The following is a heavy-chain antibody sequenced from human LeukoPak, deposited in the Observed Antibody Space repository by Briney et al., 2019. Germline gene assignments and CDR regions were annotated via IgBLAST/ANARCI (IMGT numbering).Heavy chain of an antibody. CDR3: AKLREWELPDLFDY. CDR1: GFTFSSYS. CDR2: ISGSGGST. D-gene: IGHD1-26*01. Sequence: GGSLRLSCAASGFTFSSYSMNWVRQAPGKGLEWVSVISGSGGSTSYADSVKGRFTISRDNSMNTLYLQMNSLRAEDTAVYYCAKLREWELPDLFDYWGQGTLVTVSS. V-gene: IGHV3-23*01. J-gene: IGHJ4*02.